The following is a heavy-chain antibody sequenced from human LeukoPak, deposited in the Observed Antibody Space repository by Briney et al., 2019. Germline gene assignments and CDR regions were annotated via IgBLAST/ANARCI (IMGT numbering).Heavy chain of an antibody. D-gene: IGHD6-13*01. J-gene: IGHJ4*02. CDR2: IRVSGDNT. CDR3: AKRPSSGYSTSWYDY. Sequence: PGGALRLSCAASGFTFSSYAMSWVRQAPGKGLEWDSDIRVSGDNTYYADSVKGRFTISRDNSKNTLYLQMDSLRAEDTAIYYCAKRPSSGYSTSWYDYWGQGTLVTVSS. CDR1: GFTFSSYA. V-gene: IGHV3-23*01.